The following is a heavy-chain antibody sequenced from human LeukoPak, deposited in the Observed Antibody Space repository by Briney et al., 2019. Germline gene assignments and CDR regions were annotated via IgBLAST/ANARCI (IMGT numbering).Heavy chain of an antibody. J-gene: IGHJ3*02. Sequence: SETLSLTCTVSGDSFSSQYWTWIRQPPGKGLEGIGYISYRGSTNYNPSLKSRVTSSIDASKIQVSLRLSSVTAADTAVYYCARDLVTVTKGFDIWGQGTMVSVCS. CDR3: ARDLVTVTKGFDI. D-gene: IGHD4-17*01. CDR1: GDSFSSQY. V-gene: IGHV4-59*11. CDR2: ISYRGST.